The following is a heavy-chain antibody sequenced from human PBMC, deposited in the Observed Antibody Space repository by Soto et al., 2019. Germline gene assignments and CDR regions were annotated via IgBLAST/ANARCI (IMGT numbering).Heavy chain of an antibody. V-gene: IGHV3-23*01. Sequence: EVQLLESGGGLVQPGGSVRLSCAASGFTFSSYAMSWVRQAPGKGLEWVSAVSGSGGSTYYADSVKGRFTISRDNSKNTGYLQMNSLRVEDTALYYCAKWYYYDSRPRKYFDYWGQGTLVIVSS. CDR1: GFTFSSYA. J-gene: IGHJ4*02. CDR3: AKWYYYDSRPRKYFDY. CDR2: VSGSGGST. D-gene: IGHD3-22*01.